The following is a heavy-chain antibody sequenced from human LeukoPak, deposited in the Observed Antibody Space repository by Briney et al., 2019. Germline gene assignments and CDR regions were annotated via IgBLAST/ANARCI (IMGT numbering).Heavy chain of an antibody. V-gene: IGHV4-61*08. CDR2: IYYSGST. D-gene: IGHD5-24*01. J-gene: IGHJ4*02. Sequence: SETLSLTCTVSGGSISSGGYYLSWIRQPPGKGLEWIGYIYYSGSTYYNPSLKSRVTISVDTSKNQFSLKLSSVTAADTAVYYCARDRRDGYNLYYFDLWGQGTLVTVSS. CDR3: ARDRRDGYNLYYFDL. CDR1: GGSISSGGYY.